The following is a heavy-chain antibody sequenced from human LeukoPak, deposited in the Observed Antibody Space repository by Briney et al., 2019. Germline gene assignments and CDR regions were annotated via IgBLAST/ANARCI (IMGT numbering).Heavy chain of an antibody. Sequence: SVKASCKASGYTFTSYGISWVRHAPGQALEWMGWISAYNGNTNYAQKLQGRVTMTTDTSTSTAYMELRSLRSDDTAVYYCARDRGTTYYDFWSGPSDTFDYWGQGTLVTVSS. CDR3: ARDRGTTYYDFWSGPSDTFDY. V-gene: IGHV1-18*01. D-gene: IGHD3-3*01. CDR2: ISAYNGNT. CDR1: GYTFTSYG. J-gene: IGHJ4*02.